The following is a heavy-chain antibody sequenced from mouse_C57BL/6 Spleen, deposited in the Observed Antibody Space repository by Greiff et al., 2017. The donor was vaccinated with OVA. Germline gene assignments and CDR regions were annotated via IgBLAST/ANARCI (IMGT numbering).Heavy chain of an antibody. V-gene: IGHV1-80*01. CDR3: ARNWDGARFAY. J-gene: IGHJ3*01. CDR2: IYPGDGDT. D-gene: IGHD4-1*01. Sequence: VQLQQSGAELVKPGASVKISCKASGYAFSSYWMNWVKQRPGKGLEWIGQIYPGDGDTNYNGKFKGKATLTVDKSSSTAYMQLSSLTSEDSAVYFCARNWDGARFAYWGKGTLVTVSA. CDR1: GYAFSSYW.